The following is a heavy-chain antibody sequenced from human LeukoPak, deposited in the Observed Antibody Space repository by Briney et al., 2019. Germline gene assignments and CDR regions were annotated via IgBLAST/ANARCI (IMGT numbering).Heavy chain of an antibody. CDR2: INAGNGNT. J-gene: IGHJ6*02. V-gene: IGHV1-3*01. D-gene: IGHD6-13*01. CDR3: ANDGDSSSWYYYYYGMDV. CDR1: TXYX. Sequence: TXYXMHWVRQAPGQRLEWMGWINAGNGNTKYSQKFQGRVTITRDTSASTAYMELSSLRSEDTAVYYCANDGDSSSWYYYYYGMDVWGQGTTVTVSS.